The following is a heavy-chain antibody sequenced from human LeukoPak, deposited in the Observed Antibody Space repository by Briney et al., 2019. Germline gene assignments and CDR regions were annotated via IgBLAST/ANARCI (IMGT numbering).Heavy chain of an antibody. CDR2: IKQDGSDK. D-gene: IGHD5-12*01. CDR3: ARDATVAYDSGYGHFDY. V-gene: IGHV3-7*01. Sequence: GGSLRLSCAASGFTFSSFWMSWVRQAPGKGLEWVANIKQDGSDKYYVDSVKGRFTISRDNAKNSLYLEMNSLRAEDTAVYYSARDATVAYDSGYGHFDYWGQGILVAVSS. CDR1: GFTFSSFW. J-gene: IGHJ4*02.